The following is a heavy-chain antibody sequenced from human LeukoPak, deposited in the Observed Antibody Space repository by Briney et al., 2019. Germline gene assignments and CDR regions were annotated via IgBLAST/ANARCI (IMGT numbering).Heavy chain of an antibody. CDR1: GGSISSGSYY. CDR2: IYTSGST. Sequence: SQTLSLTCTVSGGSISSGSYYWSWIRQPAGKGLEWIGRIYTSGSTNYNPSLKSRVTISVDTSKNQFSLKLSSVTAADTAVYYCARIGRLRTVHDAFDIWGQGTMVTVSS. J-gene: IGHJ3*02. V-gene: IGHV4-61*02. CDR3: ARIGRLRTVHDAFDI. D-gene: IGHD2-8*01.